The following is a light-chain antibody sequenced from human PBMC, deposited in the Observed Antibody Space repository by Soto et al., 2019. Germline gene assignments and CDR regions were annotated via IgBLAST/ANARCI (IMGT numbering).Light chain of an antibody. CDR1: SSDVGAYNY. J-gene: IGLJ1*01. Sequence: QSVLTQPASVSGSPGQSITISCTGTSSDVGAYNYVSWYQQHPGKAPRLMICDVSNRPSGVSNRFSGSKSGNTASLTLAGLQSEDEADYYCKSYTSSTSFVFGTGTKVTVL. V-gene: IGLV2-14*01. CDR3: KSYTSSTSFV. CDR2: DVS.